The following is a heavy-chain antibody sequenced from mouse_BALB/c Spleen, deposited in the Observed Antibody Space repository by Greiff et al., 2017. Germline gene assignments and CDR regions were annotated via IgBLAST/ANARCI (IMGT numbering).Heavy chain of an antibody. CDR1: GFNIKDTY. J-gene: IGHJ2*01. Sequence: VQLQQSGAELVKPGASVKLSCTASGFNIKDTYMHWVKQRPEQGLEWIGRIDPANGNTKYDPKFQGKATITADTSSNTAYLQLSRLTSEDTAVYYCARSGILAAAFDYWGQGTTLTVSS. D-gene: IGHD3-1*01. CDR3: ARSGILAAAFDY. V-gene: IGHV14-3*02. CDR2: IDPANGNT.